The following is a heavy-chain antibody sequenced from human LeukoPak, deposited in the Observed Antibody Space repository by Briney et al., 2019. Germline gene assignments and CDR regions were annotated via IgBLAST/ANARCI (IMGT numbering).Heavy chain of an antibody. Sequence: SETLSLTCTVSGGSIWSYYWSWIRQPPGKGREYIGHIYYSGRTSYNPSLKSRVTISVDISTNQFSLRMTSVTAADTAVYYCSRESGPFSPFGFWGQGTLVSVHS. CDR3: SRESGPFSPFGF. J-gene: IGHJ4*02. D-gene: IGHD1-26*01. CDR1: GGSIWSYY. V-gene: IGHV4-59*01. CDR2: IYYSGRT.